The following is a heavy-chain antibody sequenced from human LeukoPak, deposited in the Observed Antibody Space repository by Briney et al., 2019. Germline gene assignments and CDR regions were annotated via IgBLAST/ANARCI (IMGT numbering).Heavy chain of an antibody. D-gene: IGHD2-15*01. V-gene: IGHV1-8*01. Sequence: GASVKVSCKASGYTFTSYDINWARQATGQGLEWMGWMNPNSGNTGYAQKFQGRVTMTRNTSISTAYMELSSLRSEDTAVYYCARAHCSGGSCSFDYWGQGTLVTVSS. J-gene: IGHJ4*02. CDR3: ARAHCSGGSCSFDY. CDR1: GYTFTSYD. CDR2: MNPNSGNT.